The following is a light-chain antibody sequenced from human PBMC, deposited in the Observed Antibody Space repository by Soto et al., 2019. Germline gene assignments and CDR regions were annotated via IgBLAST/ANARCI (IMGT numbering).Light chain of an antibody. V-gene: IGLV2-14*03. CDR3: TSYTRSSLYV. CDR2: DVT. J-gene: IGLJ1*01. Sequence: QSVLTQPASVSGSPGQSITISCSGTSSDVGGYNFVSWYQQHPGEAPKLMIYDVTNRPSGVSNRFSGSKSGNTASLTISGLQAEDEADYYCTSYTRSSLYVFGTGTKLTVL. CDR1: SSDVGGYNF.